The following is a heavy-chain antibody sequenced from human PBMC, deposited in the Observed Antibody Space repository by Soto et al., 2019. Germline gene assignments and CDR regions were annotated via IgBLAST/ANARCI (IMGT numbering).Heavy chain of an antibody. V-gene: IGHV4-31*03. Sequence: QVQLMESGPGLVKPSQTLSLVCSVSGGAITSGGYFWTWIRQLPGKGLEWIGYINSSGFSYYRPSLKSRVTISVDTSQNQFSLKLNSVTAADTAVYYCARDRVRMDFDSWGQGTLVTVSS. CDR3: ARDRVRMDFDS. J-gene: IGHJ4*02. CDR1: GGAITSGGYF. D-gene: IGHD2-15*01. CDR2: INSSGFS.